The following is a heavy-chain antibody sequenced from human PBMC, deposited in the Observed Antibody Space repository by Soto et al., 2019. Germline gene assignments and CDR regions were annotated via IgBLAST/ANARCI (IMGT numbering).Heavy chain of an antibody. CDR3: ARDCSGGSCYSGYFDY. CDR2: ISGDSTYI. V-gene: IGHV3-21*06. Sequence: GGSLRLSCAASGFTLSSYSMNWVRQAPGKGLEWVSFISGDSTYIYYADSVKGRFTISRDNAQNSLNLQLNSLRAEDTAVYYCARDCSGGSCYSGYFDYWGQGT. D-gene: IGHD2-15*01. CDR1: GFTLSSYS. J-gene: IGHJ4*02.